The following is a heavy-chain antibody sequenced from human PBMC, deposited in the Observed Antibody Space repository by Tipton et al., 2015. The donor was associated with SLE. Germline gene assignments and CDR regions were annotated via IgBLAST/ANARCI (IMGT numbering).Heavy chain of an antibody. Sequence: TLSLTCTVSGGSISSSSYYWGWIRQPPGKGLEWIGSIYYSGSTYYNPSLKSRVTISVDTSKNQFSLKLSSVTAADTAVYYCVRDGAVAPFYYYGLDVWGQGTTVTVSS. D-gene: IGHD6-19*01. CDR1: GGSISSSSYY. J-gene: IGHJ6*02. V-gene: IGHV4-39*07. CDR3: VRDGAVAPFYYYGLDV. CDR2: IYYSGST.